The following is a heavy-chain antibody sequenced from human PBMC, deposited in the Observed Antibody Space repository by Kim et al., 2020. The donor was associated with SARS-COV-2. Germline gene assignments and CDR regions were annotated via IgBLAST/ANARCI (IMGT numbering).Heavy chain of an antibody. Sequence: SETLSLTCTVSGGSISSSSYYWGWIRQPPGNGLEWIGSIYYSGSTYYNPSLKSRVTISVDTSKNQFSLKLSSVTAADTAVYYCARLIHGYSYDYGVDYWGQRTLVTISS. J-gene: IGHJ4*02. CDR3: ARLIHGYSYDYGVDY. V-gene: IGHV4-39*01. D-gene: IGHD5-18*01. CDR2: IYYSGST. CDR1: GGSISSSSYY.